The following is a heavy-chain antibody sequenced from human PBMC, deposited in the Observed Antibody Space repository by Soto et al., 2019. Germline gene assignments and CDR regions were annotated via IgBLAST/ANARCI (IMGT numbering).Heavy chain of an antibody. D-gene: IGHD2-2*01. V-gene: IGHV1-46*01. CDR2: INPRGGDT. CDR3: ARGSPSSRRLGWLDP. Sequence: ASVKVSCKASGYTFISYYMYWVRQAPGQGLEWMGIINPRGGDTRYAQKFQGRVTVTSDTSTSTVSMELSSLRSDDTAVYYCARGSPSSRRLGWLDPSGQGTLVTVSS. CDR1: GYTFISYY. J-gene: IGHJ5*02.